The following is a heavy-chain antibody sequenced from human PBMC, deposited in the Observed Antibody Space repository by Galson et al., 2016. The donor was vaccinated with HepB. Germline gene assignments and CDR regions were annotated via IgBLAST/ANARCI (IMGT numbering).Heavy chain of an antibody. CDR3: ARGRLDNYNWSDGFDP. CDR2: ISSSGSTI. Sequence: SLRLSCAASGFTFNTYSMNWVRQAPGKGPECVSYISSSGSTIYYADSVEGRFTISRDNAKNSLYLQMSSLRHEDTAVYYCARGRLDNYNWSDGFDPWGQGTLVTVSS. J-gene: IGHJ5*02. CDR1: GFTFNTYS. V-gene: IGHV3-48*02. D-gene: IGHD1-1*01.